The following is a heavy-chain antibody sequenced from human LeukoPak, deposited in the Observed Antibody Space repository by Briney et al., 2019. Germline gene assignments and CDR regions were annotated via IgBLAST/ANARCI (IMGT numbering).Heavy chain of an antibody. Sequence: SETLSLTCTVSGGSISSGSYYWSWIRQPAGKGLEWIGRIYTSGSTNYNPSLKSRVTISVDTSKNQFSLKLSSATAADTAVYYCAGANYDFWSGYYRGDYWGQGTLVTVSS. J-gene: IGHJ4*02. D-gene: IGHD3-3*01. CDR3: AGANYDFWSGYYRGDY. CDR1: GGSISSGSYY. CDR2: IYTSGST. V-gene: IGHV4-61*02.